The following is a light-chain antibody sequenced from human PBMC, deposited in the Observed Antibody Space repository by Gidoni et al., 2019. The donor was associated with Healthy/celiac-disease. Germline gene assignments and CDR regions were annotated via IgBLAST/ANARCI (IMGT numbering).Light chain of an antibody. J-gene: IGKJ5*01. V-gene: IGKV1-33*01. CDR1: QDISNY. CDR3: QQYDNLLPIT. CDR2: DAS. Sequence: IQMTPSPSSLSASVGDRVTITCQASQDISNYLNWYQQKPGKAPKLLIYDASNLETGVPSRFSGSGSGRDFTLTISSLQPEDIATYYCQQYDNLLPITFXQXTRLEIK.